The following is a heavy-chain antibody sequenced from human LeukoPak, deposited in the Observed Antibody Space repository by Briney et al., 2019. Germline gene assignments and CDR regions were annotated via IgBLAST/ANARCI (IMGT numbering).Heavy chain of an antibody. CDR2: INDSGRI. J-gene: IGHJ6*03. CDR1: GGSFSNYY. CDR3: ARRWNYGRNYYIDV. Sequence: LETLSLTCAVYGGSFSNYYWSWIRQPPGKGLEWIGEINDSGRINYNPSLMSRVTVSVDTSKNQFSLRLTSVTATDTAVYYCARRWNYGRNYYIDVWGNGATVSVSS. D-gene: IGHD1-7*01. V-gene: IGHV4-34*01.